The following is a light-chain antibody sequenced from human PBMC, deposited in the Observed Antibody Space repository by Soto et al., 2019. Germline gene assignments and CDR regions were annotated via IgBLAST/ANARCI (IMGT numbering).Light chain of an antibody. CDR3: QQSYSTLSSS. CDR1: ESISRH. CDR2: AAS. V-gene: IGKV1-39*01. Sequence: DIQMTQSPSSLSASVGDRVTITCRASESISRHSNWYQQKPGKAPTLLIYAASTLQNGVPSRFSGSGSGTDFTLTISSLQPEDFATYYCQQSYSTLSSSFGQGTRLEIK. J-gene: IGKJ5*01.